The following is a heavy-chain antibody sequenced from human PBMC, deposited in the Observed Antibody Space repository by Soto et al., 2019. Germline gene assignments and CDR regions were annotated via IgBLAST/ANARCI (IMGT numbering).Heavy chain of an antibody. J-gene: IGHJ4*02. CDR1: GGSVSSGSYY. CDR3: ARERIHYDSSLDY. V-gene: IGHV4-61*01. CDR2: IYYSGST. Sequence: SETLSLTCTVYGGSVSSGSYYWSWIRQPPGKGLEWIGYIYYSGSTNYNPSLKSRVTISVDTSKNQFSLKLSSVTAADTAVYYCARERIHYDSSLDYWGQGTLVTVS. D-gene: IGHD3-22*01.